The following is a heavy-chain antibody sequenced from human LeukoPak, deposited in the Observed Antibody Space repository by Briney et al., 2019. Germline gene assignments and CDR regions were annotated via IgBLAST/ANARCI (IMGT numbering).Heavy chain of an antibody. CDR2: INPNSGGT. V-gene: IGHV1-2*06. Sequence: ASVKVSCKASGYTFTGYYMRWVRQAPGQGLEWMGRINPNSGGTNYAQKLQGRVTMTRDMSISTAYMELSRLRSDDTAVYYCARDLFQYSSGWYPGYWGQGTLVTVSS. CDR3: ARDLFQYSSGWYPGY. J-gene: IGHJ4*02. D-gene: IGHD6-19*01. CDR1: GYTFTGYY.